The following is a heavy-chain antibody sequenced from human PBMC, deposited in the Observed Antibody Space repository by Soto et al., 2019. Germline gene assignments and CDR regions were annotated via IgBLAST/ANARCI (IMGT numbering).Heavy chain of an antibody. V-gene: IGHV3-53*04. D-gene: IGHD3-3*01. CDR3: ASGWRVDAFDI. Sequence: EVQLVESGGGLVQPGGSLRLSCAASGFTVSSSYMSYVRQAPGKGLEWVSVIYSGGSTFYADSVKGRFTISRHNSNNTPYLQMNSLRAEDTAVYYCASGWRVDAFDIWGQGTMVTVSS. CDR1: GFTVSSSY. CDR2: IYSGGST. J-gene: IGHJ3*02.